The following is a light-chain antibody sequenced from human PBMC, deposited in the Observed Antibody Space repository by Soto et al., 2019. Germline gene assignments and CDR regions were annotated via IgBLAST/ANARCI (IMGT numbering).Light chain of an antibody. Sequence: EIVMTQSPGTLSVSPGERATLSCRASQSVSSNLAWYQQKPGQAPRLLIYGASTRATGIPARFSGSGSGTEFTLTISSLQSEDFAVYYCQQYNNWPPWTCGQGTKVEIK. CDR1: QSVSSN. CDR3: QQYNNWPPWT. J-gene: IGKJ1*01. CDR2: GAS. V-gene: IGKV3-15*01.